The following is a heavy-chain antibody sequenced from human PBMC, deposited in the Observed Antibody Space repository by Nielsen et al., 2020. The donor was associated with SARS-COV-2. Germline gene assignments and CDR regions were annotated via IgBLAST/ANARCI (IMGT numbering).Heavy chain of an antibody. D-gene: IGHD3-3*01. CDR2: IYYSGST. V-gene: IGHV4-39*01. Sequence: SETLSLTCTVSGGSISSSSYYWGWIRQPPGKGLEWIGSIYYSGSTYYNPSLKSRVTISVDTSKNQFSLKLSSVTAADTAVYYCARRKNEWLLANWFDPWGQGTLVTVSS. CDR1: GGSISSSSYY. CDR3: ARRKNEWLLANWFDP. J-gene: IGHJ5*02.